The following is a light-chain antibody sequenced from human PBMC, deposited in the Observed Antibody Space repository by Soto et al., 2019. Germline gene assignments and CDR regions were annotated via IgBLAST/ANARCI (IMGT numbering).Light chain of an antibody. J-gene: IGKJ1*01. Sequence: EVVLTQSPGTLSLSPGEGATLSCRASQSVSSNYFAWYQQKPGQAPRLLIYGASTRATGIPARFSGSGSGTEFTLTISSLQSEDFAVYYCQQYNNWPWTFGQGTKVDIK. V-gene: IGKV3-15*01. CDR1: QSVSSNY. CDR2: GAS. CDR3: QQYNNWPWT.